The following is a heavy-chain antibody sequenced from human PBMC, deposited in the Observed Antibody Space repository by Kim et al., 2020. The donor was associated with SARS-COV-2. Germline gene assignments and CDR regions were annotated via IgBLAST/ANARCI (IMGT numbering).Heavy chain of an antibody. D-gene: IGHD3-10*01. Sequence: GSTNYTPSLKSRVTISVDTSKNQFSLKLSSVTAADTAVYYCARTGDAFDIWGQGTMVTVSS. J-gene: IGHJ3*02. V-gene: IGHV4-34*01. CDR2: GST. CDR3: ARTGDAFDI.